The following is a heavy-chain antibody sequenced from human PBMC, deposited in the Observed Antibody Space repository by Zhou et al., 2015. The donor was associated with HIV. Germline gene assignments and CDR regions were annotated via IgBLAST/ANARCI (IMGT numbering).Heavy chain of an antibody. V-gene: IGHV1-2*02. Sequence: QVQLVQSGAEVKKPGGSVKISCNASGYTFTNNYMHWVRQAPGQGLEWMGWINGNNGGINYAQKFQGRVTMTRDTSTSTAYMELRSLRSDDTALYYCAREASLIAFDFWGQGTLVTVSS. J-gene: IGHJ4*02. CDR2: INGNNGGI. D-gene: IGHD2-21*01. CDR3: AREASLIAFDF. CDR1: GYTFTNNY.